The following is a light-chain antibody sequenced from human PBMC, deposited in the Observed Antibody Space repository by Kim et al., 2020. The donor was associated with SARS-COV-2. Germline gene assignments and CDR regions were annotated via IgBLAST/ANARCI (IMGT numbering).Light chain of an antibody. CDR2: GVS. Sequence: EIVLTQSPGTLSLSPGERATLSCRASQSVSSSYLAWYQQKPGQAPRLLIYGVSSRATGIPDRFSGSESGTDFTLTISRLEPEDFAVYYCQQYDRSPLTFGEGTKLEI. J-gene: IGKJ4*01. CDR1: QSVSSSY. CDR3: QQYDRSPLT. V-gene: IGKV3-20*01.